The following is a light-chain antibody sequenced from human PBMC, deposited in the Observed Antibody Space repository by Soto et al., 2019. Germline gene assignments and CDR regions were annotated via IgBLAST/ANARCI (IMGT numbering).Light chain of an antibody. CDR2: HAS. V-gene: IGKV1-12*01. CDR1: QGISSW. Sequence: DIQMTQSPSSVSASVGDSVTITCRASQGISSWLAWYQQKPGKAPRLLIYHASSLESRVTTRSIFSGSGTDFFLAISSLLPEDFATYFCQQANSFPFTFGRGTTVDI. CDR3: QQANSFPFT. J-gene: IGKJ3*01.